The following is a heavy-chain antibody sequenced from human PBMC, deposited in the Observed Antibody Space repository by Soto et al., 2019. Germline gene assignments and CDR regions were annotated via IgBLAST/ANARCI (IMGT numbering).Heavy chain of an antibody. V-gene: IGHV5-51*01. Sequence: EVQLVQSGAEVKQPGESLKISCKGSGYSFISYWIAWVRQMPGKGLEWMGIIYPGDSETRYSPSFQGLVTMSADKSTGSAYLQWNTLRASDTAIYYCARDLPGFGHSWVDYWGQGTLVTVSS. CDR2: IYPGDSET. CDR1: GYSFISYW. D-gene: IGHD6-13*01. J-gene: IGHJ4*02. CDR3: ARDLPGFGHSWVDY.